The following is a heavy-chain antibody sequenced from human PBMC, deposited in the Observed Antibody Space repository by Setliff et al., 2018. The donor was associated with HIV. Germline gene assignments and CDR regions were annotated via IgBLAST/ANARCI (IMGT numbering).Heavy chain of an antibody. CDR3: AKTYYYDSSGYYYFDS. V-gene: IGHV3-23*01. J-gene: IGHJ4*02. CDR1: AFSFSDFA. Sequence: PGGSLRLSCVVSAFSFSDFAMSWVRQAPGKGLEWVSGISGSGGSIYYADSVRGRFTISRDNSKNSLYLQMNSLRAEDTAVYYCAKTYYYDSSGYYYFDSWGQGTLVTVSS. D-gene: IGHD3-22*01. CDR2: ISGSGGSI.